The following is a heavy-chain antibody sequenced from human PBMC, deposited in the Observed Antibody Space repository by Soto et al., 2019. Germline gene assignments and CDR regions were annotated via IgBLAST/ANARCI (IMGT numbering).Heavy chain of an antibody. D-gene: IGHD5-12*01. CDR1: GGTFGNYP. Sequence: VQLVQSGAEVKQPGSSVKVSCKTSGGTFGNYPINWVRQAPGQGLEWMGRVIPILGMGSYAQKFQGRVTITAERSTSTGYVELSSLRSDDTAVYDCATDYRDGYNIPFDYWGQGTLVTVSS. CDR3: ATDYRDGYNIPFDY. V-gene: IGHV1-69*02. CDR2: VIPILGMG. J-gene: IGHJ4*02.